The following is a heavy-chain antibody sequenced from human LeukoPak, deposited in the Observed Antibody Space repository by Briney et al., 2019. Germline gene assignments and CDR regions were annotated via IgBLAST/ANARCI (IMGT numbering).Heavy chain of an antibody. CDR3: ESSITKAGGS. D-gene: IGHD2-21*01. CDR2: IRSKDQNSAT. J-gene: IGHJ5*02. CDR1: GFTFSESW. V-gene: IGHV3-73*01. Sequence: GGSLRLSCVVSGFTFSESWMSWVRQASGKGLEWVGRIRSKDQNSATAYAESVKGRFTISRDDSKNMAYLQMNSLRIEDTAVYYCESSITKAGGSWGQGTLVTVSS.